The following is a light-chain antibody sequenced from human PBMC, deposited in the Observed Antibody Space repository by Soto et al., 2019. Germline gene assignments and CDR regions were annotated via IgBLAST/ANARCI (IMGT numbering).Light chain of an antibody. V-gene: IGLV1-40*01. CDR2: GNS. J-gene: IGLJ1*01. Sequence: QSVLTQPHSVSGAPGQRVTISCTGSSYNIGAGYDVHWYQQLPGTAPKLLIYGNSNRPSGVPDRFSGSKSGTSASLAITGLQAEYEADYYCQSYDSSLSVYVFGTGTKLTVL. CDR3: QSYDSSLSVYV. CDR1: SYNIGAGYD.